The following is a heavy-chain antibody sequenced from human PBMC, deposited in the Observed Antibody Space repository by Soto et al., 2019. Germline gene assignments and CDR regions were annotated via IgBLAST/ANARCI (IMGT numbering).Heavy chain of an antibody. CDR1: GYTFTSYG. D-gene: IGHD4-17*01. CDR2: ISAYNGNT. V-gene: IGHV1-18*01. J-gene: IGHJ6*02. CDR3: ARERMTTVTTWGVYYYYYGMDV. Sequence: ASVKVSCKASGYTFTSYGISWVRQAPGQGLEWMGWISAYNGNTNYAQKLQGRVTMTTDTSTSTAYMELRSLRSDDTAVYYCARERMTTVTTWGVYYYYYGMDVWGQGTTVTVSS.